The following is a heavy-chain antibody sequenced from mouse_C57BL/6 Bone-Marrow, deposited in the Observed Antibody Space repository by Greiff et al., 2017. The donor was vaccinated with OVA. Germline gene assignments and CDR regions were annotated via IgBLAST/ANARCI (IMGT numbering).Heavy chain of an antibody. V-gene: IGHV2-5*01. CDR1: GFSLTSYG. J-gene: IGHJ4*01. D-gene: IGHD2-3*01. CDR3: ANDGYYAMDY. CDR2: LCSGGST. Sequence: VKLVESGPGLVQPSQSLSITCTVSGFSLTSYGVHWVRQSPGKGLEWLGELCSGGSTDYNAAFKSRLTITKDNSKNQIFFKMNSLQADDTARYYCANDGYYAMDYWGQGTSVTVSS.